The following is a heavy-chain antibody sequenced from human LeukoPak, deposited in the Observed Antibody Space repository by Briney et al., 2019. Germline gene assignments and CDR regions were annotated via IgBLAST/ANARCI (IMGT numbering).Heavy chain of an antibody. Sequence: PSETLSLTCTVSGGSISGSFWSWIRQPAGKGLEWIGRIYASGRTNYNPSLKSRVTISVDTSKNQFSLKLSSVTAADTAVYYCARHVFWFGDFLGWFDPWGQGTLVTVSS. V-gene: IGHV4-4*07. CDR2: IYASGRT. CDR3: ARHVFWFGDFLGWFDP. J-gene: IGHJ5*02. CDR1: GGSISGSF. D-gene: IGHD3-10*01.